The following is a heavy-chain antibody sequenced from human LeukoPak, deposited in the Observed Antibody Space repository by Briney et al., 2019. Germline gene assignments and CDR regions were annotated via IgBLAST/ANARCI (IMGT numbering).Heavy chain of an antibody. CDR2: IYPGDSDT. D-gene: IGHD3-22*01. J-gene: IGHJ3*02. CDR1: GYSFTSHW. Sequence: GESLKISCKGSGYSFTSHWIGWVRQMPGKGLEWMGIIYPGDSDTRYSPSFQGQVTISADKSISTAYLQWSSLKASDTAMYYCAKTRDYDSSGYYYVRNTDAFDIWGQGTMVTVSS. V-gene: IGHV5-51*01. CDR3: AKTRDYDSSGYYYVRNTDAFDI.